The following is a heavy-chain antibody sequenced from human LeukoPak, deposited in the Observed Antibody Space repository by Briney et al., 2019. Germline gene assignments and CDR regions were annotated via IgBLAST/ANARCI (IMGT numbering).Heavy chain of an antibody. V-gene: IGHV3-30*02. CDR2: IRYDGSNK. Sequence: GGFLRLSCAASGFTFSSYGMHWVRQAPGKGLEWVAFIRYDGSNKYYADSVKGRFTISRDNSKNTLYLQMNSLRAEDTAVYYCAKDLGYCTNGVCYTSYYFDYWGQGTLVTVSS. J-gene: IGHJ4*02. D-gene: IGHD2-8*01. CDR3: AKDLGYCTNGVCYTSYYFDY. CDR1: GFTFSSYG.